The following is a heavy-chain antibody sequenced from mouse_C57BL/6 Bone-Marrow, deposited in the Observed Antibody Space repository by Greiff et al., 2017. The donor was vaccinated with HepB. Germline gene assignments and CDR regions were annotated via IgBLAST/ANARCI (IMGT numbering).Heavy chain of an antibody. CDR1: GYTFTDYA. D-gene: IGHD1-1*01. CDR2: ISTYYGDA. Sequence: LQESGPELVRPGVSVKISCKGSGYTFTDYAMHWVKQSHAKSLEWIGVISTYYGDASYNQKFKDKATMTVDKSSSTAYMELARLTSEDSAVYYCARGGDITTVVEDYAMDYWGQGTSVTVSS. J-gene: IGHJ4*01. CDR3: ARGGDITTVVEDYAMDY. V-gene: IGHV1-67*01.